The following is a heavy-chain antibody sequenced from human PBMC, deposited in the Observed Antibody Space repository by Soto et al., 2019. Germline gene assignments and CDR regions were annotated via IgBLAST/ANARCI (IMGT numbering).Heavy chain of an antibody. CDR2: IYPGDSDT. D-gene: IGHD2-8*01. Sequence: GESLKISCQGSGYRFSSYWIAWVRQMPGKGLEWMGIIYPGDSDTIYSPSFQGQVTVSVDKSTSTAYLQWSSLKASDTAMYYCARQGSNGAYYYYGMDVWGQGTTVTVS. V-gene: IGHV5-51*01. CDR3: ARQGSNGAYYYYGMDV. J-gene: IGHJ6*02. CDR1: GYRFSSYW.